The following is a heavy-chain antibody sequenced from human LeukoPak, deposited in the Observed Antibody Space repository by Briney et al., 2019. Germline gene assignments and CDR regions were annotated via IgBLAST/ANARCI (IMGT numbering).Heavy chain of an antibody. CDR2: IIPIFGTA. J-gene: IGHJ4*02. V-gene: IGHV1-69*13. Sequence: SVKVSCKASGGTFSSYAISWVRQAPGQGLEWMGGIIPIFGTANYAQKFQGRVTITADESTSTAYMELSSLRSEDTAVYYCARYSSSWPHRFDCWGQGTLVTVSS. D-gene: IGHD6-13*01. CDR3: ARYSSSWPHRFDC. CDR1: GGTFSSYA.